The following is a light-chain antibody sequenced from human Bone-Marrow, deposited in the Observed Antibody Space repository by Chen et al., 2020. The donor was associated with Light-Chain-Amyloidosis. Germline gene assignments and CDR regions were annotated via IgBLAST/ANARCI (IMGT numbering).Light chain of an antibody. J-gene: IGLJ2*01. V-gene: IGLV3-25*03. CDR3: QSADSSGTYEVI. CDR1: DLPTKY. CDR2: RDT. Sequence: SYELTQPPPVSVSPGQTARITCSGDDLPTKYAYWYQQKPGQAPVLVIHRDTERPSGISERLSCSSSGTTATLTISGVQAEDEADYHCQSADSSGTYEVIFGGGTKLTVL.